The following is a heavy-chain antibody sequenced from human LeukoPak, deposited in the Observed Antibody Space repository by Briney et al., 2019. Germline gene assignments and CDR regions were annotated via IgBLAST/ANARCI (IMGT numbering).Heavy chain of an antibody. CDR1: GFTFSDYY. Sequence: GGSLRLSCAASGFTFSDYYMNWIRQAPGKGLEWVSYIGSSSSYTNYADSVKGRFTISRDNAKNPLSLQMNGLRAEDTAVYYSARARGMDDSGDYRIIWGQGTLVTVSS. D-gene: IGHD4-17*01. CDR2: IGSSSSYT. CDR3: ARARGMDDSGDYRII. V-gene: IGHV3-11*06. J-gene: IGHJ4*02.